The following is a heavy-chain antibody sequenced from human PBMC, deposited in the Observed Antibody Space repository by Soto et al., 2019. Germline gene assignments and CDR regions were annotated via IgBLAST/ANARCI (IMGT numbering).Heavy chain of an antibody. CDR2: IIPIFGTT. CDR3: ARDRTDSGYYTNWLDP. Sequence: QVHLMQPGAEVKKPGSSVKVSCKASGGTFGSDAITWVRQAPGQGLEWVGRIIPIFGTTNYAQNLQGRVTISADKSTLTSYMELHSLTSDDTALYYCARDRTDSGYYTNWLDPWGQGTQVTVSS. CDR1: GGTFGSDA. J-gene: IGHJ5*02. D-gene: IGHD3-22*01. V-gene: IGHV1-69*06.